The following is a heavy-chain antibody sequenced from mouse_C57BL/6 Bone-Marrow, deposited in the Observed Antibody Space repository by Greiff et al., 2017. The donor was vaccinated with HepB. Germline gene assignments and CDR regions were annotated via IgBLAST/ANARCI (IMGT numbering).Heavy chain of an antibody. J-gene: IGHJ4*01. CDR2: ISDGGSYT. CDR1: GFTFSSYA. Sequence: EVKVVESGGGLVKPGGSLKLSCAASGFTFSSYAMSWVRQTPEKRLEWVATISDGGSYTYYPDNVKGRFTISRDNAKNNLYLQMSHLKSEDTAMYYCARGPKAMDYWGQGTSVTVSS. CDR3: ARGPKAMDY. V-gene: IGHV5-4*03.